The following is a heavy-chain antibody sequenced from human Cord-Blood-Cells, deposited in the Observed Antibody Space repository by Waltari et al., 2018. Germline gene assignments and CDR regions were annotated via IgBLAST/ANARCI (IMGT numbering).Heavy chain of an antibody. CDR3: ATPYCTNGVCYDAFDI. CDR2: INPNRGGT. D-gene: IGHD2-8*01. Sequence: QVQLVQSGAEVKKPGASVKVSCKASGYTFTGYYMHWVRQAPGQGLEWMGWINPNRGGTNYAQKFQGRVTMTRDTSISTAYMKLGRLRSDDTAVYYCATPYCTNGVCYDAFDIWGQGTMVTVSS. CDR1: GYTFTGYY. V-gene: IGHV1-2*02. J-gene: IGHJ3*02.